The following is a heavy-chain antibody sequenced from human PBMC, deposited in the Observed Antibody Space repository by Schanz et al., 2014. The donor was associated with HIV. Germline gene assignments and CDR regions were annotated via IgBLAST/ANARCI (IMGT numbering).Heavy chain of an antibody. D-gene: IGHD6-19*01. Sequence: QVQLVESGGGVVQPGRSLRLSCAASGFIFSSYGMHWVRQAPGKGLEWVAVISYDGSNQYYADSVKGRFTISRDNAKNSLYLQMNSLRAEDTAVYYCARDGTVPGWYEDAFNIWGQGTMVTVSS. J-gene: IGHJ3*02. V-gene: IGHV3-30*19. CDR3: ARDGTVPGWYEDAFNI. CDR1: GFIFSSYG. CDR2: ISYDGSNQ.